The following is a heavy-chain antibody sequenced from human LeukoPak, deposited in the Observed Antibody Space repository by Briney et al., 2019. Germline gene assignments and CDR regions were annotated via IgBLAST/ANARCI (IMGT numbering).Heavy chain of an antibody. J-gene: IGHJ3*02. D-gene: IGHD3-3*01. CDR2: IYYSGST. Sequence: SETLSLTCTVSGGSISSSSYYWGWIRQPPGKGLEWIGSIYYSGSTYYNPSLKSRVTISVDTSKNQFSLKLSSVTAADTAVYYCATLPTRTIRSAFDIWGQGTMVTVSS. CDR1: GGSISSSSYY. CDR3: ATLPTRTIRSAFDI. V-gene: IGHV4-39*01.